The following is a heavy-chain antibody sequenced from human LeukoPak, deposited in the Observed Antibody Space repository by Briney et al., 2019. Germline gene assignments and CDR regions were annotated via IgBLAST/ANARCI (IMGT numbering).Heavy chain of an antibody. D-gene: IGHD6-13*01. V-gene: IGHV3-33*06. CDR1: GFTFSSYG. J-gene: IGHJ1*01. Sequence: GRSLRLSRAASGFTFSSYGMHWVRQAPGKGLEWVAVIWYDGSNKYYADSVKGRFTISRDNSKNTLYLQMNSLRAEDTAVYYCAKEAVRSSIAVAGTRYFQHWGQGTLVTVSS. CDR2: IWYDGSNK. CDR3: AKEAVRSSIAVAGTRYFQH.